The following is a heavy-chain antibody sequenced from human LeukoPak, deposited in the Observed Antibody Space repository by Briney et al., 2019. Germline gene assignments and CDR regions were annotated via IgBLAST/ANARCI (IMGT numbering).Heavy chain of an antibody. D-gene: IGHD2-21*02. CDR2: ISAYNGNT. CDR1: GYTFTSYG. V-gene: IGHV1-18*01. Sequence: ASVRVSCKASGYTFTSYGISWVRQAPGQGLEWMGWISAYNGNTNYAQKLQGRVTMTTDTSTSTAYMELRSLRSDDTAVYYCARDPYCGGDCYSRPYFDYWGQGTLVTVSS. J-gene: IGHJ4*02. CDR3: ARDPYCGGDCYSRPYFDY.